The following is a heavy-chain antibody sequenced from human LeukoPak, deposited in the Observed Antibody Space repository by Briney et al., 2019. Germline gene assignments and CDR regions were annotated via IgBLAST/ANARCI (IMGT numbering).Heavy chain of an antibody. D-gene: IGHD1-1*01. V-gene: IGHV3-66*01. CDR1: GFTVSSNY. CDR3: VLSGPVQLERQGLWD. J-gene: IGHJ4*02. Sequence: GGSLRLSCAASGFTVSSNYMSWVRQAPGKGLEWVSVIYSGGSTYYADSVKGRFTISRDNSKNTLYLQMNSLRAEDTAVYYCVLSGPVQLERQGLWDWGQGTLVTVSS. CDR2: IYSGGST.